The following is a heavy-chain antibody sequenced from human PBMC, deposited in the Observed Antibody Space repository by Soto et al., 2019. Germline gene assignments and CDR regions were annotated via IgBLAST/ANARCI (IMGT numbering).Heavy chain of an antibody. CDR1: GGSISSYY. J-gene: IGHJ6*02. V-gene: IGHV4-59*01. CDR2: IYYSGST. Sequence: SETLSLTCTVSGGSISSYYWSWIRQPPGKGLEWIGYIYYSGSTNYNPSLKSRVTISVDTSKNQFSLKLSSVTAADTAVYYCARDQVQYQLPKEYYYYYGMDVWGQGTTVTVSS. D-gene: IGHD2-2*01. CDR3: ARDQVQYQLPKEYYYYYGMDV.